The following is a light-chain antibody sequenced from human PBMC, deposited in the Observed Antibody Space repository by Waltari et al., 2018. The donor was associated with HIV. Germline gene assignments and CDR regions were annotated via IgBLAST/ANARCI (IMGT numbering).Light chain of an antibody. J-gene: IGKJ4*01. V-gene: IGKV4-1*01. CDR2: WAS. CDR1: RSILHSSDNRNY. CDR3: QQYFRIPPT. Sequence: DIVMTQSPASLPVSLCERATINCTSSRSILHSSDNRNYLAWYQQKPRQPPKLLISWASTRESGVPDRFSGSGSWTAFTLTITRLQAEDVAVYHCQQYFRIPPTFGGGTKVEIK.